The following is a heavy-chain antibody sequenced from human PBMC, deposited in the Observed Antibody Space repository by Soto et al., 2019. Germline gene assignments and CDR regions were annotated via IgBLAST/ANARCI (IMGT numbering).Heavy chain of an antibody. CDR1: GYTFTDYH. Sequence: ASVKVYCRASGYTFTDYHIHWVRQAPGQVLEWVGWIRPDNGNRKSAQRLQGRVTLTTDTSASTAYMELRSLTSDDTAMYYCARDTESNRYNDWGQGTLVTVSS. J-gene: IGHJ1*01. D-gene: IGHD1-20*01. CDR2: IRPDNGNR. CDR3: ARDTESNRYND. V-gene: IGHV1-18*04.